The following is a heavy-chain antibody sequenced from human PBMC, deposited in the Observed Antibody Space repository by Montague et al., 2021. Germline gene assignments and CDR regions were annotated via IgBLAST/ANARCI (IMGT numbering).Heavy chain of an antibody. J-gene: IGHJ5*02. D-gene: IGHD3-10*01. CDR1: SGSIFHAH. V-gene: IGHV4-59*08. Sequence: SETLSLTCTVSSGSIFHAHWSWVRQPPGKGLEWLGSMFYGGATSNNPSLKSRVTMSIDTSTNQFSLKLSFVTVVDTAVYYCAKQDYFVSGTSYKGFDPWGQGILVTVSS. CDR3: AKQDYFVSGTSYKGFDP. CDR2: MFYGGAT.